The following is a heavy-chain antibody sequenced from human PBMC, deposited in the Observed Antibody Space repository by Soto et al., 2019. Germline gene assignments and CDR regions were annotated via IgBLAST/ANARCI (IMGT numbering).Heavy chain of an antibody. CDR1: GFTFSSYA. D-gene: IGHD3-22*01. J-gene: IGHJ4*02. V-gene: IGHV3-23*01. CDR3: AKGSGYYASSGYRD. CDR2: FSGSGGST. Sequence: EVQLLESGGGLVQPGGSLRLSCAASGFTFSSYAMSWVRQAPGKGLEWVSGFSGSGGSTYYADSVKGRFTISRDTSKNTLYLQMNSLRAEDTAVYYCAKGSGYYASSGYRDWGQGTLVTVSS.